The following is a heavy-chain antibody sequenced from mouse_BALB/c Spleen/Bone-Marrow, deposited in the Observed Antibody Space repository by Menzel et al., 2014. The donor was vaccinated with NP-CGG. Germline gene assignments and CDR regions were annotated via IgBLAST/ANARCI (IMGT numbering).Heavy chain of an antibody. J-gene: IGHJ2*01. D-gene: IGHD3-1*01. CDR1: GYTFTSYW. V-gene: IGHV1-5*01. CDR3: TTLARNYFDY. Sequence: SGTVLARPGASVKMSCKASGYTFTSYWMHWVKQRPGQGLEWIGTIYPGNSDTTYNQKFKGKAKLIAVTSTSTAYMELSSLTNEDSAVYYCTTLARNYFDYWGQGTTLTVSS. CDR2: IYPGNSDT.